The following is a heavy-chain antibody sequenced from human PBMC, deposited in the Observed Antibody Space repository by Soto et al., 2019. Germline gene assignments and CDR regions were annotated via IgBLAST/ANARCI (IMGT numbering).Heavy chain of an antibody. CDR3: TTEVLSSGGYYYYGMDV. J-gene: IGHJ6*02. V-gene: IGHV3-15*01. CDR2: IKSKTDGGTT. CDR1: GFTFSNAW. Sequence: GGSLRLSCAASGFTFSNAWMSWVRQAPGKGLEWVGRIKSKTDGGTTDYAAPVKGRFTISRDDSKNTLYLQMNSLKTEDTAVYYCTTEVLSSGGYYYYGMDVWGQGTTVTVSS. D-gene: IGHD6-25*01.